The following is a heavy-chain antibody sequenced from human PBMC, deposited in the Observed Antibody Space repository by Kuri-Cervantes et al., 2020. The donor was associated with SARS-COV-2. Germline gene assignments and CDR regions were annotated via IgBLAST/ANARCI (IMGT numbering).Heavy chain of an antibody. V-gene: IGHV3-30*04. CDR2: ITYDGSNK. J-gene: IGHJ4*02. D-gene: IGHD3-10*01. Sequence: GGSLRLSCAASGFTFSTYAMHWVRQALGKGLEWVAIITYDGSNKYYADSVKGRFTISRDNSKNTLYLQMNSLGAEDTAVYYCAKGPSESFGYWGQGTLVTVSS. CDR3: AKGPSESFGY. CDR1: GFTFSTYA.